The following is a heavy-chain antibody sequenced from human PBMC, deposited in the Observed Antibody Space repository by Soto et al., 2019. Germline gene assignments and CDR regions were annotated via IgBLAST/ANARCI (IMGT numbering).Heavy chain of an antibody. V-gene: IGHV3-9*01. CDR2: ISWNSGSI. CDR1: GFTFDDYA. J-gene: IGHJ5*02. CDR3: AREGLVVRGVIIRNWFDP. Sequence: EEQLLESGGDLVQPGRSLRLSCAASGFTFDDYAMHWVRQAPGKGLEWVSGISWNSGSIGYADSVKGRFTISRDNAKNSLYLQMNSLRAEDTALYYCAREGLVVRGVIIRNWFDPWGQGTLVTVSS. D-gene: IGHD3-10*01.